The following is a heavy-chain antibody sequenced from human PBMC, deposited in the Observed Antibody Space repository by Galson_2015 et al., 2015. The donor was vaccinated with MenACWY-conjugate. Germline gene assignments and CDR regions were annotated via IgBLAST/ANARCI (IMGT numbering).Heavy chain of an antibody. V-gene: IGHV1-2*06. Sequence: SVKGSCKASGNTFTVYYFHWVRQAPGQGLEWMGRINPNSGGGNYAQKFQGRVTMTRDTSVSTTYMELSRLTPDDTAVYYCARGPLRAAGDSFDSWGQGTLVTVS. J-gene: IGHJ4*02. CDR3: ARGPLRAAGDSFDS. CDR1: GNTFTVYY. CDR2: INPNSGGG. D-gene: IGHD6-13*01.